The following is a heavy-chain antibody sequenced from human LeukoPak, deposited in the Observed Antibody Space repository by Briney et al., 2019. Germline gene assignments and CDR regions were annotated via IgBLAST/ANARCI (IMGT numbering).Heavy chain of an antibody. V-gene: IGHV2-5*02. CDR3: AHRLPGSSGWYFDY. D-gene: IGHD6-19*01. J-gene: IGHJ4*02. CDR1: GFSLSTSGVG. Sequence: ESGPTLVKPTQTLTLTCTFSGFSLSTSGVGVCWIRQPPGKALEWLALIYWDDDKRYSPSLKSRLTITKGTSKNQVVLTMTNMDPVDTATYYCAHRLPGSSGWYFDYWGQGTLVTVSS. CDR2: IYWDDDK.